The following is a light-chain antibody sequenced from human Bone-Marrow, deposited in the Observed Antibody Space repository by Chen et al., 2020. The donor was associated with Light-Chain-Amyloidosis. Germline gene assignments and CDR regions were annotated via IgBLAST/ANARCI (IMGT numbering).Light chain of an antibody. CDR1: GLPKQY. CDR2: NES. J-gene: IGLJ2*01. V-gene: IGLV3-25*03. Sequence: SYELPQPPSVSVSPGQPARISCSGDGLPKQYAYWYQQKPGQAPVLVIYNESERPSGIPERVSGSSAGTTVTLTISGVQAEDEADYYCQSADTTDTLYVLFGGGTKLTVL. CDR3: QSADTTDTLYVL.